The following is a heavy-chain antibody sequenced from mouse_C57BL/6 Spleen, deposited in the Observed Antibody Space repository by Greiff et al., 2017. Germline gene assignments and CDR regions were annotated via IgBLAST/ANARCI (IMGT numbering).Heavy chain of an antibody. V-gene: IGHV2-9-1*01. CDR3: ARVGNSDYFDY. D-gene: IGHD2-1*01. CDR1: GFSFTSYA. J-gene: IGHJ2*01. Sequence: VQLQQSGPGLVTPAQSLSITCTVSGFSFTSYAISWVRQPPGKGLEWLGLIWPGGGTNDNSAILSGLSISKAESKSQVFLIMNSLQTDDTAGYYCARVGNSDYFDYWGQGTTLTVSS. CDR2: IWPGGGT.